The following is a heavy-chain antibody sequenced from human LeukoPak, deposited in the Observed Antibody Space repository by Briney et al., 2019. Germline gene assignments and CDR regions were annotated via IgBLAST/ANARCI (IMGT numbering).Heavy chain of an antibody. CDR2: INPNSGGT. J-gene: IGHJ3*02. CDR3: AREGAWGYGNAFDI. D-gene: IGHD7-27*01. CDR1: GYTFTGYY. Sequence: ASVKVSCKASGYTFTGYYMHWVRQAPGQGLGWMGWINPNSGGTNYAQKFQGRVTMTRDTSISTAYMELSRLRSDDTAVYYCAREGAWGYGNAFDIWGQGTMVTVSS. V-gene: IGHV1-2*02.